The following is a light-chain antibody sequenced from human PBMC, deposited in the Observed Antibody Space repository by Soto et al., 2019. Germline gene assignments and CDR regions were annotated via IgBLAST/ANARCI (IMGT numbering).Light chain of an antibody. J-gene: IGKJ1*01. CDR1: QGISSY. Sequence: IQLTQSPSSLSASVGDRVTITCRASQGISSYLAWYQQKPGKAPELLIYAVSYLQSGVPSRFSGSGSGTDFTLTISCLQSEDFATYYCQQYYSYPRTFGQGTKVDNK. CDR2: AVS. V-gene: IGKV1-9*01. CDR3: QQYYSYPRT.